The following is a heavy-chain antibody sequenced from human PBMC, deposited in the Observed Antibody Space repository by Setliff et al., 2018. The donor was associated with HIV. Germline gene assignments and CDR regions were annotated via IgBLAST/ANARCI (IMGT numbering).Heavy chain of an antibody. J-gene: IGHJ3*02. Sequence: SETLSLTCHVSGGSISNGGYYWSWIRQHPGTGLEWIAYIYFSGSTYYNPSLKSRVTISVDTSKNQFSLKLSSVTAADTAVYYCARHSRQGFAFDIWGQGTMVTVS. CDR1: GGSISNGGYY. CDR3: ARHSRQGFAFDI. V-gene: IGHV4-39*01. CDR2: IYFSGST.